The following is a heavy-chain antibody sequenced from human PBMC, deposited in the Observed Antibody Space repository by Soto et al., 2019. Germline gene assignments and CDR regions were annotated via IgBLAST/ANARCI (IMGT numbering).Heavy chain of an antibody. CDR2: IKQTGIEE. J-gene: IGHJ4*02. V-gene: IGHV3-7*04. D-gene: IGHD2-15*01. Sequence: PGGSLRLSCAASGFTFSDYWMSWVRQTPGKGLEWVAKIKQTGIEEYYLDSVRGRFTISRDNARNSLYLQMSSLRAEDTAVYYCAGGGTNLYLRPYFFDYWGQGTLVTVSS. CDR1: GFTFSDYW. CDR3: AGGGTNLYLRPYFFDY.